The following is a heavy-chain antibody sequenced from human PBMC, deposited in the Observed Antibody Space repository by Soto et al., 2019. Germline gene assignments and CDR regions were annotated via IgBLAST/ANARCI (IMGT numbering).Heavy chain of an antibody. J-gene: IGHJ4*01. D-gene: IGHD2-8*01. V-gene: IGHV3-23*01. CDR3: AKLGFVLMELYYFHQ. CDR1: GFTFSSYA. Sequence: GGSLRLSFTASGFTFSSYAMSWVRQAPGKELEWVSTISGNSGKTNYAESVKGRFSISRDNSKNTVHLQLDSLRAEDTAVYFCAKLGFVLMELYYFHQWGHGTLVTVSS. CDR2: ISGNSGKT.